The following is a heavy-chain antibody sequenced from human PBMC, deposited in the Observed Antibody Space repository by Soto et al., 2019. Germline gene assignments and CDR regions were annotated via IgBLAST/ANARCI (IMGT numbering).Heavy chain of an antibody. CDR1: GGSISSGGYS. V-gene: IGHV4-30-2*01. J-gene: IGHJ4*02. CDR2: IYHSGST. Sequence: QLQLQESGSGLVKPSQTLSLTCAVSGGSISSGGYSWSWIRQPPGKGLEWIGYIYHSGSTYYNPSLKSRVTISVDRSKNQFFLKLSSVTAADTAVYYCASYDSSGPFDYWGQGTLVTVSS. CDR3: ASYDSSGPFDY. D-gene: IGHD3-22*01.